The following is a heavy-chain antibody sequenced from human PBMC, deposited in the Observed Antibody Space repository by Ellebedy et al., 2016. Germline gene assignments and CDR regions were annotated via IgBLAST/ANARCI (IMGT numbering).Heavy chain of an antibody. CDR3: ARGGGSDFVDAFDI. CDR2: INPNSGGT. V-gene: IGHV1-2*02. CDR1: GYTFTGYY. D-gene: IGHD3-16*01. J-gene: IGHJ3*02. Sequence: ASVKVSXKASGYTFTGYYMHWVRQAPGQGLEWMGWINPNSGGTNYAQKFQGRVTMTRDTSISTAYMELSRLRSDDTAVYYCARGGGSDFVDAFDIWGQGTMVTVSS.